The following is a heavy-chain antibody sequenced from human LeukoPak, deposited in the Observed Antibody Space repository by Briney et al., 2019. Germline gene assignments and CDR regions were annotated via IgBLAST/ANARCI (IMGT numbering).Heavy chain of an antibody. J-gene: IGHJ6*03. V-gene: IGHV3-21*01. Sequence: GGSLRLSCAASGFTFSSYSMNWVRQAPGKGLEWVSSISSSSSYMYYADSVKGRFTISRDNAKNSLYLQLNSLRAEDTAVYYCARDQVQAWTYYYYYMDVWGKGATVTVSS. CDR3: ARDQVQAWTYYYYYMDV. CDR1: GFTFSSYS. CDR2: ISSSSSYM. D-gene: IGHD3-10*01.